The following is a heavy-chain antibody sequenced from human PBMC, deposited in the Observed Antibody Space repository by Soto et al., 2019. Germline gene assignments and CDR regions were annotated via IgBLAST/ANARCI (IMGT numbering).Heavy chain of an antibody. CDR1: GFTFDDYT. J-gene: IGHJ1*01. V-gene: IGHV3-43*01. D-gene: IGHD6-19*01. Sequence: GGSLRLSCAASGFTFDDYTMHWVRQAPGKGLEWVSLISWDGGSTYYADSVKGRFTISRDNSKNSLYLQMNSLRTEDTALYYCAKAAPPNSSGWYGYFQHWGQGTLVT. CDR2: ISWDGGST. CDR3: AKAAPPNSSGWYGYFQH.